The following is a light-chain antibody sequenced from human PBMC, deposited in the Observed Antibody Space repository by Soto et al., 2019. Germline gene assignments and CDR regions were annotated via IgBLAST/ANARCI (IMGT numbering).Light chain of an antibody. V-gene: IGLV1-51*02. CDR3: GTWDSSLSVFV. CDR2: EDN. CDR1: SSNIGKNY. J-gene: IGLJ1*01. Sequence: QSVLTQPPSVSAAPGQKATFSCSGSSSNIGKNYVSWYQQVPGTAPKLLIYEDNKRRSGIPDRFSGSKSGTSATLGITGLQTGDEADYYCGTWDSSLSVFVFGTGTKVTVL.